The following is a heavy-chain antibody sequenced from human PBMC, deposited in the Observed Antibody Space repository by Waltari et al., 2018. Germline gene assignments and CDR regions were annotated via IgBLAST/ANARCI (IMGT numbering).Heavy chain of an antibody. V-gene: IGHV4-31*03. CDR1: GGSISSGGYY. CDR3: ARTNTNYDYVWGSYRPPHFDY. Sequence: QVQLQESGPGLVKPSQTLSLTCTVSGGSISSGGYYWSWIRQHPGKGLEWIGYIYHSGSTYYSPCLKMRVTIAVDRSKNQFSLKLRSVTAADTAVYYSARTNTNYDYVWGSYRPPHFDYWGQGTLVTVSS. D-gene: IGHD3-16*02. J-gene: IGHJ4*02. CDR2: IYHSGST.